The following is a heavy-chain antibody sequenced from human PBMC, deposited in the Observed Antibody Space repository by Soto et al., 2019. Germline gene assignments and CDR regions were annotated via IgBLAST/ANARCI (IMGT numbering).Heavy chain of an antibody. V-gene: IGHV3-33*01. CDR2: IWYDGSNK. CDR3: ARKIAVAGTGSFDL. Sequence: QVQLVESGGGVVQPGRSLRLSCAASGFTFSSYGMHWVRQAPGKGLEWVAVIWYDGSNKYYADSVKGRFTISRDNSKNTLYLQMNSLRAEDTAVYYCARKIAVAGTGSFDLWGRGTLVTVSS. J-gene: IGHJ2*01. CDR1: GFTFSSYG. D-gene: IGHD6-19*01.